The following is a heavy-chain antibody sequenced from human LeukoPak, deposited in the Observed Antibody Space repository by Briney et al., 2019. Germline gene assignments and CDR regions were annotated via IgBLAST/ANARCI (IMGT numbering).Heavy chain of an antibody. CDR3: AKEDLNHDISTGPGDY. J-gene: IGHJ4*02. D-gene: IGHD3-9*01. Sequence: GSLRLSCVASGFTFSRYGMHWVRQAQAKGLEWVAFIRYDESNKYYADSVKGRFTSSRDKSTNTLYLQINSLRAEDTAVYYCAKEDLNHDISTGPGDYWGQGTLVTVSS. V-gene: IGHV3-30*02. CDR2: IRYDESNK. CDR1: GFTFSRYG.